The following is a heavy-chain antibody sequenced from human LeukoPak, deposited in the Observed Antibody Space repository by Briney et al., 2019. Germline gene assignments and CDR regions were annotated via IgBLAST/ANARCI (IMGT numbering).Heavy chain of an antibody. CDR1: GYTFTSYD. D-gene: IGHD1-14*01. V-gene: IGHV1-8*01. Sequence: ASVKVSCKASGYTFTSYDINWVRQATGQGLEWMGWMNPNSGNTGYAQKFQGRVTMTRNTSISTAYMELSSLRSEDTAVYYCARVTPQVWNWFDPWGQGTLVTVSS. CDR2: MNPNSGNT. J-gene: IGHJ5*02. CDR3: ARVTPQVWNWFDP.